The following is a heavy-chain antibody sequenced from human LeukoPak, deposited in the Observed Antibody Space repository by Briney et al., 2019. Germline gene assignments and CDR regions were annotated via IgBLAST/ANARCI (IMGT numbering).Heavy chain of an antibody. CDR1: GGSFSGYY. D-gene: IGHD1-26*01. CDR3: ARGDIVGATLNH. Sequence: SETLSLTCAVYGGSFSGYYWNWIRQPPGKGLEWIGEINHRGSTNYNPSLKSRVTMSVDTSKNQFSLRLSSVTAADTAVYYCARGDIVGATLNHWGQGTLVTVSS. J-gene: IGHJ5*02. V-gene: IGHV4-34*01. CDR2: INHRGST.